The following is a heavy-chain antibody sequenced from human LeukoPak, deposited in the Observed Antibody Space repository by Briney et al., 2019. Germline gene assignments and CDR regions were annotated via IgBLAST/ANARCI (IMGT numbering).Heavy chain of an antibody. D-gene: IGHD5-12*01. Sequence: QAGGSLRLSCAASGFTFSSYGMHWVRQAPGKGLEWVAVISYDGSNKYYADSVKGRFTISRDNAKNSLYLQMNSLRAEDTAVYYCARGRGYSGYDSGPRGSFDYWGQGTLVTVSS. J-gene: IGHJ4*02. CDR2: ISYDGSNK. CDR3: ARGRGYSGYDSGPRGSFDY. V-gene: IGHV3-30*03. CDR1: GFTFSSYG.